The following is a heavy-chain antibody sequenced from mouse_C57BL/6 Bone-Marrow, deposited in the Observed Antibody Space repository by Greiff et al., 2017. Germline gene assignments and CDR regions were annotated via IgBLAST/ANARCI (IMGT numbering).Heavy chain of an antibody. V-gene: IGHV14-4*01. CDR2: IDPENGDT. CDR1: GFNIKDDY. Sequence: EVKLQESGAELVRPGASVKLSCTASGFNIKDDYMHWVKQRPEQGLEWIGWIDPENGDTEYASKFQGKATITADTSSNTAYLQLSSLTSEDTAVYYCTTITTVVYWYFDFWGTGTTVTVSS. D-gene: IGHD1-1*01. J-gene: IGHJ1*03. CDR3: TTITTVVYWYFDF.